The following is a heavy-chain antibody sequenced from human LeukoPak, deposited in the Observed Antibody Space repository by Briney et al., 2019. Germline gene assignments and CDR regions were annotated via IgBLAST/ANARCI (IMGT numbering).Heavy chain of an antibody. CDR2: INPNTGVT. V-gene: IGHV1-2*02. J-gene: IGHJ4*02. CDR3: ARVSNTGVDY. CDR1: GYSFTGYY. Sequence: ASVKVSCQASGYSFTGYYMHWVRQAPGQGLEWMGWINPNTGVTNYAQKFQGRVTMTRDTSISTAYMELRSLRSDDTAVYYCARVSNTGVDYWGQGTLVTVSS. D-gene: IGHD1-14*01.